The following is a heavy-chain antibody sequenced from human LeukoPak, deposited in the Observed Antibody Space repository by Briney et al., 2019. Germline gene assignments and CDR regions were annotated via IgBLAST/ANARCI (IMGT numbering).Heavy chain of an antibody. J-gene: IGHJ4*02. Sequence: GGSLRLSCAASGFTFSNYAMNWVRQAPGKGLEWVSSINGSGGSTYYADSVKGRFTISRDNSKNTLYLQMNSLRAEDTAAYHCAKSLSSSGIITAGLEYWGQGMLVTVSA. D-gene: IGHD6-13*01. CDR1: GFTFSNYA. CDR2: INGSGGST. CDR3: AKSLSSSGIITAGLEY. V-gene: IGHV3-23*01.